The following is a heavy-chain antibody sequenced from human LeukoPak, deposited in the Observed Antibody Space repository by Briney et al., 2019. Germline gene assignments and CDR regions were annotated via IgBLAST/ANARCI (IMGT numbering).Heavy chain of an antibody. CDR3: ARQFSSGWNWSFDY. Sequence: PSEPLSLTCTVSGGYINSYYWSWIRQPPGKGLEWIGHIFYSGSTSYNPSLKSRVTMSVDTSKNQFSLKLNSVTAADTAVYYCARQFSSGWNWSFDYWGQGTLVTVSS. D-gene: IGHD6-19*01. CDR1: GGYINSYY. V-gene: IGHV4-59*08. CDR2: IFYSGST. J-gene: IGHJ4*02.